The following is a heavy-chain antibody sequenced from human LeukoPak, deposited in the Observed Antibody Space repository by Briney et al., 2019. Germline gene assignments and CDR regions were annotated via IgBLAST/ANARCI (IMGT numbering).Heavy chain of an antibody. J-gene: IGHJ4*02. CDR3: AKWGDYVILTGYYVSDF. Sequence: PGGSLRLSCAASGSIFRNYAISSVRQAPGKGLEWVSAITGSGDTTYYADSVKGRFTISRDNSKNTLYVEMNTLRAEDTAVYYCAKWGDYVILTGYYVSDFWGQGTLVTVSS. D-gene: IGHD3-9*01. CDR2: ITGSGDTT. V-gene: IGHV3-23*01. CDR1: GSIFRNYA.